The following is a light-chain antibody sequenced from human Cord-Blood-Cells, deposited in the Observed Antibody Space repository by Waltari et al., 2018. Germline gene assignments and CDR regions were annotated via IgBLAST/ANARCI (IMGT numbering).Light chain of an antibody. CDR1: SSNSGSNY. CDR3: AAWDDSLSGRV. V-gene: IGLV1-47*01. Sequence: QSVLTQPPSASGTPGQRVTIPCSGTSSNSGSNYVYWYQQLPGTAPKLLIYRNNQRPSGVHDRFSGSKSGTSASLAISGLRSEDEADYYCAAWDDSLSGRVFGGGTKLTVL. CDR2: RNN. J-gene: IGLJ3*02.